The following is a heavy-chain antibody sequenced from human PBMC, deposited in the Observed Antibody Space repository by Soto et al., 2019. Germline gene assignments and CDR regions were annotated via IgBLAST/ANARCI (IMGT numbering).Heavy chain of an antibody. CDR2: INHSGST. J-gene: IGHJ4*02. CDR3: VRARKVTTVTFDY. CDR1: GGSFSGYY. D-gene: IGHD4-17*01. V-gene: IGHV4-34*01. Sequence: SETLSLTCAVYGGSFSGYYWSWIRQPPGKGLEWIGEINHSGSTNYNPSLKSRVTISVDTSKNQFSLKLSSVTAADTAVYYCVRARKVTTVTFDYWGQGTLVTVSS.